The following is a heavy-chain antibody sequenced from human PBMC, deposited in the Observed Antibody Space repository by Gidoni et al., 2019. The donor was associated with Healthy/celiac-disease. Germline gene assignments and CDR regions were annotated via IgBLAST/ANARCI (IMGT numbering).Heavy chain of an antibody. Sequence: QVQLVESGGGVVQPGRSLRLSCAASGFTFSSYAMHWVRQAPGKGLEWVAVISYDGSNKYYADSVKGRFTISRDNSKNTLYLQMNSLRAEDTAVYYCARDIRYCSGGSCYSDDAFDIWGQGTMVTVSS. J-gene: IGHJ3*02. CDR3: ARDIRYCSGGSCYSDDAFDI. D-gene: IGHD2-15*01. CDR2: ISYDGSNK. CDR1: GFTFSSYA. V-gene: IGHV3-30*04.